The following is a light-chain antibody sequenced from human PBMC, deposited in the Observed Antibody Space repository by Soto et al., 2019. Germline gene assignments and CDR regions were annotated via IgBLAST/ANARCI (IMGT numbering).Light chain of an antibody. J-gene: IGKJ5*01. CDR2: GAS. CDR1: QSVSSN. Sequence: IVMTQSPATLSVSPGERATLSCRASQSVSSNLAWYHQKPGQAPRLLIYGASTRATGIPDRFSGSGSGTDFTLTIIRLEPEDFAVYYGQQYGSSPSTFGQGTRLEI. CDR3: QQYGSSPST. V-gene: IGKV3-20*01.